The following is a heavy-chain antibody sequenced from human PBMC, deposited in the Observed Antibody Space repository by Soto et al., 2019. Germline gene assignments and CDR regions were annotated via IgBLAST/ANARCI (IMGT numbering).Heavy chain of an antibody. J-gene: IGHJ5*02. CDR1: GFTFTSYA. Sequence: EVQVLESGGDLVQSGGSLRLSCAASGFTFTSYAMNWVRQAPGKGLEWVSGISGSGGSTYYADSVKGRFTISRDNSKRMVYLQMNSLRAEDTAIYHCAKDRSYYPQNWFDPWGQGTLVTVFS. CDR3: AKDRSYYPQNWFDP. D-gene: IGHD1-26*01. V-gene: IGHV3-23*01. CDR2: ISGSGGST.